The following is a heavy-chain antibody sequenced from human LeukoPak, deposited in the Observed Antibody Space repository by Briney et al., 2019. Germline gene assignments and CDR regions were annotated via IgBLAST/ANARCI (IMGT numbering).Heavy chain of an antibody. CDR3: ARGVRYYYDSSGYHFDY. D-gene: IGHD3-22*01. CDR2: IYTSGST. Sequence: SETLSLTCTVSGGSISSYYWSWIRQPAGKGLEWIRRIYTSGSTNYNPSLKSRVTMSVDTSKNQFSLQLSSVTAADTAVYYCARGVRYYYDSSGYHFDYWGQGTLVTVSS. J-gene: IGHJ4*02. CDR1: GGSISSYY. V-gene: IGHV4-4*07.